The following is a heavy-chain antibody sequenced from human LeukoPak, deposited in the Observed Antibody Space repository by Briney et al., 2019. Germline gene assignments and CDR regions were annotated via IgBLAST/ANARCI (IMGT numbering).Heavy chain of an antibody. Sequence: GGSLRLSCAASGFTLSNAYMSWVRQAPGKGLEWVGRIKNKTNGGTTDYAANGKGRFTISRDDSKNTLYLQINRLKTEDTAVYYCTTTIVGVTICFDPWGQGTLVTVSS. J-gene: IGHJ5*02. CDR1: GFTLSNAY. CDR2: IKNKTNGGTT. D-gene: IGHD1-26*01. V-gene: IGHV3-15*01. CDR3: TTTIVGVTICFDP.